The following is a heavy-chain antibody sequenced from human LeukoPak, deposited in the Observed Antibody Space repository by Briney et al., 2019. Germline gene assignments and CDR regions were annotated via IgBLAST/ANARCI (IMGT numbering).Heavy chain of an antibody. CDR1: GGSISSGDYY. CDR2: NYYSGST. V-gene: IGHV4-30-4*01. CDR3: ARGEVRGVIIYYYGMDV. J-gene: IGHJ6*02. Sequence: PSETLSLTCTVSGGSISSGDYYWSWIRQPPGKGLEWIGYNYYSGSTYYNPSLKSRVTISVDTSKNQFSLKLSSVTAADTAVYYCARGEVRGVIIYYYGMDVWGQGTTVTVSS. D-gene: IGHD3-10*01.